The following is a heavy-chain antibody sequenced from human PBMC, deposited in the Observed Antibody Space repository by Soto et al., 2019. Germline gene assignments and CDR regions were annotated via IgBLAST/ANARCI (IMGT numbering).Heavy chain of an antibody. CDR3: ARARDTAMELDY. J-gene: IGHJ4*02. D-gene: IGHD5-18*01. CDR1: GGSISSGDYY. Sequence: QVQLQESGPGLVKPSQTLSLTCTVSGGSISSGDYYWSWIRQPPGKGLEWIGYIYYSGSTCYNPSLKSRVTIPVDTSKNQFSLKLSSVTAADTAVYYCARARDTAMELDYWGQGTLVTVSS. V-gene: IGHV4-30-4*01. CDR2: IYYSGST.